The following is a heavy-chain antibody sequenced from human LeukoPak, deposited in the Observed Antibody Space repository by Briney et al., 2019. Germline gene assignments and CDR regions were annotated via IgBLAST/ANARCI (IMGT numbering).Heavy chain of an antibody. Sequence: PGGSLRLSCAASGFTVSSNYMSWVRQAPGKGLEWVSVIYIGGSTYYADSVKGRFTISRDNAENSLYLQMNSLRDEDTAVYYCAGYGDYVDYFAYWGQGTLVTVSS. CDR2: IYIGGST. V-gene: IGHV3-53*01. CDR3: AGYGDYVDYFAY. D-gene: IGHD4-17*01. J-gene: IGHJ4*02. CDR1: GFTVSSNY.